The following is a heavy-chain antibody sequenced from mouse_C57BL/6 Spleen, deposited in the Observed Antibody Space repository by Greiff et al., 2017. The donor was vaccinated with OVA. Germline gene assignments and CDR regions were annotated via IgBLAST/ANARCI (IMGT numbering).Heavy chain of an antibody. CDR2: INPSTGGT. J-gene: IGHJ1*03. CDR1: GYSFTGYY. CDR3: ARGRGNGYWYFDV. Sequence: VQLQQSGPELVKPGASVKISCKASGYSFTGYYMNWVKQSPEKSLEWIGEINPSTGGTTYNQKFKAKATLTVDKASSTAYMQLKSLTSEDSAVYDCARGRGNGYWYFDVWGTGTTVTVSS. V-gene: IGHV1-42*01. D-gene: IGHD2-2*01.